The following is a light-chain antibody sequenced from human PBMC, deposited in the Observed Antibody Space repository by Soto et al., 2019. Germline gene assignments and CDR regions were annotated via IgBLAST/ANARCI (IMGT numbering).Light chain of an antibody. CDR2: GAS. CDR1: QTVSSNY. V-gene: IGKV3-20*01. Sequence: EIISTQSPDTLYLSPGERATLSSRASQTVSSNYLAWCQQRPGQAPRLLIYGASTRAAGIPDRFSGSGSGTDFTLTITRLEPEDSAVYFCQQYTGPSTTFGQVTRLEIK. J-gene: IGKJ5*01. CDR3: QQYTGPSTT.